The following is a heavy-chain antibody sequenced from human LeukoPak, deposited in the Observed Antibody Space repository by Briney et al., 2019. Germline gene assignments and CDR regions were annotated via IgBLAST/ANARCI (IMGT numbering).Heavy chain of an antibody. Sequence: ASVKVSCKASGYTFTSYDINWVRQATGQGLEWMGWMNPNSGNTGYAQKFQGRVTMTRNTSISTAYMELSSLRSEDTAVYYCARASSSWSWVDYWGQGTLVTVPS. CDR3: ARASSSWSWVDY. D-gene: IGHD6-13*01. J-gene: IGHJ4*02. V-gene: IGHV1-8*01. CDR2: MNPNSGNT. CDR1: GYTFTSYD.